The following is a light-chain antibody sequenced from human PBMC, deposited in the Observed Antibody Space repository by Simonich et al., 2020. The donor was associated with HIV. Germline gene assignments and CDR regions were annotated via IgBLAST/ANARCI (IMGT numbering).Light chain of an antibody. V-gene: IGKV1-33*01. CDR2: DAS. CDR3: QQYDSLPLT. J-gene: IGKJ5*01. CDR1: QDINNY. Sequence: DIQMTQSPSSLSASVGDRITITCHASQDINNYLNWYQQKPGKNPKILIYDASNLETGFPSRFSGSGSGTHFTFTISSLQPEDFATYYCQQYDSLPLTFGQGTRLEIK.